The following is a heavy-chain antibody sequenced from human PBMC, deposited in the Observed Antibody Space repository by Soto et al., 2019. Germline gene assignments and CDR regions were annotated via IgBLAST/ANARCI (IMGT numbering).Heavy chain of an antibody. J-gene: IGHJ4*02. V-gene: IGHV3-30*03. CDR3: ARDLPAAPY. Sequence: TGXSLRLSCAASGFTFSSYGMHWVRQAPGKGLEWVAVISYDGSNKYYADSVKGRFTISRDNSKNTLYLQMNSLRAEDTAVYYCARDLPAAPYWGQGTLVTVSS. CDR1: GFTFSSYG. CDR2: ISYDGSNK. D-gene: IGHD2-2*01.